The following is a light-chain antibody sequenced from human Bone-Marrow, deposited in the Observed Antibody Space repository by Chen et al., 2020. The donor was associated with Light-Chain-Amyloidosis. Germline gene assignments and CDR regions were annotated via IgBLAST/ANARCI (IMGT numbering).Light chain of an antibody. CDR1: SSDVGGDNH. J-gene: IGLJ1*01. Sequence: QSALTQPASVSGSPGQSITISCTGTSSDVGGDNHVSWYQQHPDKAPKLMIYEVTNRPSWVPDRFSVSKSDNAASLTISGRQTEDEADYFCSSYTITNTRVFGSGTRVTVL. V-gene: IGLV2-14*01. CDR3: SSYTITNTRV. CDR2: EVT.